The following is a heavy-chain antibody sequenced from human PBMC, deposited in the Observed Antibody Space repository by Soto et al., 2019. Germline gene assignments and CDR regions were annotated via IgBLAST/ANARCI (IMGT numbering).Heavy chain of an antibody. J-gene: IGHJ3*01. CDR1: GGSISSGGYS. CDR3: ARGGGGFYDYVWGSYSQGAFDV. Sequence: QLQLQESGSGLVKPSQTLSLTCAVSGGSISSGGYSWSWIRQPPGKGLEWIGYIYHSGSTYYNPSLKSRVTISVDRSKNQFSLKLTSVTAADTAIYYCARGGGGFYDYVWGSYSQGAFDVWGQGTMVTVSS. D-gene: IGHD3-16*01. V-gene: IGHV4-30-2*01. CDR2: IYHSGST.